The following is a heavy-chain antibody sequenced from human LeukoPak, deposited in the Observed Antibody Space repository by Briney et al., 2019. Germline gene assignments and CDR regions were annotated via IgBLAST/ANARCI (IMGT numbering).Heavy chain of an antibody. D-gene: IGHD3-3*01. V-gene: IGHV4-34*01. CDR1: GGSFKDNY. CDR3: ARVPLRFLEPFDN. CDR2: INHSGTT. J-gene: IGHJ4*02. Sequence: PSETLSLTCAVYGGSFKDNYWSWIRQPPGKGLEWIGEINHSGTTNYNPSLKSRVTMSLDTSKNQLSLKLNSVTAADTAVYYCARVPLRFLEPFDNWGLGTLVTVSS.